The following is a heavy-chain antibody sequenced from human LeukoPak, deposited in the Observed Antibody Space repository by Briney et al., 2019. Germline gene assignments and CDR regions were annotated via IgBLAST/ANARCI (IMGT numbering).Heavy chain of an antibody. Sequence: SVKVSCKASGGTFSSYAISWVRQAPGQGLEWMGRIIPILGIANYAQKFQGRVTITADKSTSTACMELSSLRSEDTAVYYCARDSYDSSGYYPDYWGQGTLVTVSS. D-gene: IGHD3-22*01. V-gene: IGHV1-69*04. CDR3: ARDSYDSSGYYPDY. J-gene: IGHJ4*02. CDR1: GGTFSSYA. CDR2: IIPILGIA.